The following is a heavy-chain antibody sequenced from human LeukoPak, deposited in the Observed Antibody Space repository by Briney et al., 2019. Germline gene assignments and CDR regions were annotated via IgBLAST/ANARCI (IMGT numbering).Heavy chain of an antibody. CDR2: IPYDGFNK. CDR1: GFTFSTYG. D-gene: IGHD6-19*01. CDR3: ARDKSGWADH. J-gene: IGHJ4*02. Sequence: PGGSLRLSCAASGFTFSTYGIHWVRQAPGKGLEWVAFIPYDGFNKYYVDSVKGRFTISRDNSKNTLYLQMNSLRAEDTAVYYCARDKSGWADHWGQGTLVTVSS. V-gene: IGHV3-30*02.